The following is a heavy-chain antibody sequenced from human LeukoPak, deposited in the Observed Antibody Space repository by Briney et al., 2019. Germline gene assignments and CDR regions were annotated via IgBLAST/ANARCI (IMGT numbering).Heavy chain of an antibody. CDR1: GYTFTNYG. D-gene: IGHD6-13*01. CDR3: ARDTGLRGQGIEAAGSFQH. J-gene: IGHJ1*01. Sequence: GASVKVSCKASGYTFTNYGISWVRQAPGQGLEWMGWISAYNGNTNYAQKLQGRVTMTTDTSTSTAYMELRSLRSDDTAVYYCARDTGLRGQGIEAAGSFQHWGQGTLVTVSS. CDR2: ISAYNGNT. V-gene: IGHV1-18*01.